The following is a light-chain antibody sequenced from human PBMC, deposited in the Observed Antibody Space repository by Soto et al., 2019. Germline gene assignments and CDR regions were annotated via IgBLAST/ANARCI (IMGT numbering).Light chain of an antibody. J-gene: IGLJ3*02. CDR3: ASYTGSSTYV. CDR2: GVT. Sequence: QSALTQPASMSGSPGQSITISCTGTSGDVGFYDFVSWYQQHPGKVPRLIIYGVTKRPSGVSHRFSGSKSGNTASLTISGLQVEDGAVYPCASYTGSSTYVFGGGTKLTVL. V-gene: IGLV2-14*03. CDR1: SGDVGFYDF.